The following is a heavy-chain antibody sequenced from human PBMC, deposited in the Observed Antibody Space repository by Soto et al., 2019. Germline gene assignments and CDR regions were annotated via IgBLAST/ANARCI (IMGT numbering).Heavy chain of an antibody. J-gene: IGHJ3*02. D-gene: IGHD3-9*01. V-gene: IGHV3-48*01. Sequence: GGRLRLSCAASGFVFSSYSMNWVRQAPGKGLEWVSYISSSSTTYYADSVKGRFTISRDNAKNSLYLQMNSLRAEDTAVYYCARVEPYYDILTGSHAFDIWGQGTMVTVSS. CDR3: ARVEPYYDILTGSHAFDI. CDR2: ISSSSTT. CDR1: GFVFSSYS.